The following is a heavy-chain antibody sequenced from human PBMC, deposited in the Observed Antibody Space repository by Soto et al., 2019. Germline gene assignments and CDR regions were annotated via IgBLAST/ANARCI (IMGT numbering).Heavy chain of an antibody. CDR2: IYYSGST. CDR3: SRGDLGVPMIGLIRVGAEYFQH. CDR1: GGSISSSNHY. V-gene: IGHV4-39*01. D-gene: IGHD3-22*01. J-gene: IGHJ1*01. Sequence: SETLSLTCTVSGGSISSSNHYWGWIRQPPGKGLEWIGSIYYSGSTYYKPSLKSRVTVSVDTSKNQFSLKLSSVTAADTAVYYCSRGDLGVPMIGLIRVGAEYFQHWGQGTLVTVSS.